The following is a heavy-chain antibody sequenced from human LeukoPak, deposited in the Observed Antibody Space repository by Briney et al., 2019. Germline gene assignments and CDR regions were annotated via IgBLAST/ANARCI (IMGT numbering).Heavy chain of an antibody. CDR2: INHSGST. CDR1: GGSISSGGYY. CDR3: ARGSYYYDSSGFPAVYYYGMDV. J-gene: IGHJ6*02. Sequence: SETLSLTCTVSGGSISSGGYYWSWIRQPPGKGLEWIGEINHSGSTNYNPSLKSRVTISVDTSKNQFSLKLSSVTAADTAVYYCARGSYYYDSSGFPAVYYYGMDVWGQGTTVTVSS. D-gene: IGHD3-22*01. V-gene: IGHV4-39*07.